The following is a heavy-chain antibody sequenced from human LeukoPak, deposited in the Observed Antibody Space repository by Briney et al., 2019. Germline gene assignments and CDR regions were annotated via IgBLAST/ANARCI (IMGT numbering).Heavy chain of an antibody. Sequence: PGGSLRLSCSASGFSFSDHDLNWVRQAPGKGLEWVSFIGSGASHIYYADSVRGRFTISRDNGHNLLYLQMNGLRVEDTAVYYCARDSDSSFPQWFDSWGQGTLVIVSS. D-gene: IGHD6-6*01. CDR3: ARDSDSSFPQWFDS. V-gene: IGHV3-21*06. CDR1: GFSFSDHD. CDR2: IGSGASHI. J-gene: IGHJ5*01.